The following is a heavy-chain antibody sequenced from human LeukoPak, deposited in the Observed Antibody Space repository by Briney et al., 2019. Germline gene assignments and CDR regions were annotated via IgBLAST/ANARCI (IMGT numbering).Heavy chain of an antibody. V-gene: IGHV3-21*03. CDR2: IISSGSYI. J-gene: IGHJ4*02. D-gene: IGHD2-2*01. CDR3: ARDFGGYCSSSNCYLGHLDY. Sequence: GGSLRLSCAASGFTFSSYTMNWVRQAPGKGLEWVSSIISSGSYIYYADSVKGRFTISRDNAKNSLYLQMNSLRAEDTAVYYCARDFGGYCSSSNCYLGHLDYWGQGTLVTVSS. CDR1: GFTFSSYT.